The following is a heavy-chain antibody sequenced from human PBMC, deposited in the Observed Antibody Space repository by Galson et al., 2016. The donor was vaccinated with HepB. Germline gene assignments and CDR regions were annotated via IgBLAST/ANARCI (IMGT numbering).Heavy chain of an antibody. CDR1: GDSVSSNSAA. CDR2: TYYRSNWFN. Sequence: CAISGDSVSSNSAAWNWIRQSPSRGLEWLGRTYYRSNWFNDYAVSVKSRIIFNPDTSKNQFSLQLNSVTPEDTAVYYCARGWGSTWKFFDYWGQGTLVTVSS. D-gene: IGHD6-13*01. J-gene: IGHJ4*02. V-gene: IGHV6-1*01. CDR3: ARGWGSTWKFFDY.